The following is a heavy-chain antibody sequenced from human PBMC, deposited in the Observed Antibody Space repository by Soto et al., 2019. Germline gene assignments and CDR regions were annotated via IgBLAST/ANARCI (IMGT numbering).Heavy chain of an antibody. D-gene: IGHD4-17*01. CDR1: GFTFSTYA. Sequence: LSLTCAASGFTFSTYAMSWVRQAPGKGLECVSSITNSGVNTYYADSVKGRFTISRDNSKNTLYLQMNSLRAEDTAVYYCAKIGDYELEYYYYYYMDVWGKGTTVTVSS. CDR3: AKIGDYELEYYYYYYMDV. J-gene: IGHJ6*03. V-gene: IGHV3-23*01. CDR2: ITNSGVNT.